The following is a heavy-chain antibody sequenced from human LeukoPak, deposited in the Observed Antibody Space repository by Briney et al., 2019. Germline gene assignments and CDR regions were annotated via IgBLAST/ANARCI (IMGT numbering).Heavy chain of an antibody. D-gene: IGHD2-2*01. J-gene: IGHJ5*02. CDR1: GYTFTRYY. CDR3: ARHPRDIVVVPAAMETTNWFDP. Sequence: ASVKVSCKASGYTFTRYYMHWVRQAPGQGLEWMGRINPNSGGTNYAQKFQGRVTMTRDTSISTAYMELSRLRSDDTAVYYCARHPRDIVVVPAAMETTNWFDPWGQGTLVTVSS. V-gene: IGHV1-2*06. CDR2: INPNSGGT.